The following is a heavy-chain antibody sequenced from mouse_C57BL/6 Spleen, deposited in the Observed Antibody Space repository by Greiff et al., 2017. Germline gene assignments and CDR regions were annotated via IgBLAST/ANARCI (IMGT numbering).Heavy chain of an antibody. CDR1: GYTFTDYY. J-gene: IGHJ2*01. CDR3: ARFTTVVAPYFDY. CDR2: INPYNGGT. Sequence: VQPQQSGPVLVKPGASVKMSCKASGYTFTDYYMNWVKQSHGKSLEWIGVINPYNGGTSYNQKFKGKATLTVDKSSSTAYMELNSLTSEDSAVYYCARFTTVVAPYFDYWGQGTTLTVSS. D-gene: IGHD1-1*01. V-gene: IGHV1-19*01.